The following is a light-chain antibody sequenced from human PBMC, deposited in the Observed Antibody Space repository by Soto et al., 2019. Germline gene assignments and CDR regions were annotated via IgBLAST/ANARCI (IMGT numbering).Light chain of an antibody. CDR2: EDN. V-gene: IGLV6-57*02. J-gene: IGLJ2*01. Sequence: NFMLTQPHSVSGSPGKTVTISCTGSSGSIASNHVQWYQQRPGSAPTTVIYEDNQRPSGVPDRFSGSIDSSSNSASLTISGLKTEDEADYYCQSYDSSTHVVFGGGTKVTVL. CDR3: QSYDSSTHVV. CDR1: SGSIASNH.